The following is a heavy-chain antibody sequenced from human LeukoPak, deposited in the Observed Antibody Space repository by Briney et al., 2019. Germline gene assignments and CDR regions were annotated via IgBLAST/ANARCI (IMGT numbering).Heavy chain of an antibody. V-gene: IGHV3-33*01. Sequence: GGSLRLSCAASGFTFNIYGMHWIRQAPGKGLEWVAVIWSDGSHKYYTDSTRGRFTISRDNSKNMVYLQMNSLRVEDTAVYYCASAAGAFDMWGQGTLVTVSS. D-gene: IGHD6-13*01. J-gene: IGHJ3*02. CDR1: GFTFNIYG. CDR3: ASAAGAFDM. CDR2: IWSDGSHK.